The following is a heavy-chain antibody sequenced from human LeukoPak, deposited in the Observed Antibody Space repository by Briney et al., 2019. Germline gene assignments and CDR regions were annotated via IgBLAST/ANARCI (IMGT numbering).Heavy chain of an antibody. V-gene: IGHV1-69*06. D-gene: IGHD1-26*01. J-gene: IGHJ4*02. CDR2: IIPIFGTA. CDR3: ARAALLSGSYRDY. Sequence: SVKVSCKDSGGTFSSYAISWVRQAPGQGLEWMGRIIPIFGTANYAQKFQGRVTITADKSTRTAYMELSSLRSEDTAVYYCARAALLSGSYRDYWGQGTLVTVSS. CDR1: GGTFSSYA.